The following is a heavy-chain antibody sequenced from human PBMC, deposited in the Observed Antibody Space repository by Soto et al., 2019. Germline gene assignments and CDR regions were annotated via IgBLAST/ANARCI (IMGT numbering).Heavy chain of an antibody. D-gene: IGHD3-10*01. Sequence: GASVKVSCKASGYTFTSYGISWVRQAPGQGLEWMGWISAYNGNTNYAQKLQGRVTMTTDTSTSTAYMELRSLRSDDTAVYYCARDPVEVITMVRGVQHSADYWGQGTLVTVSS. CDR1: GYTFTSYG. CDR2: ISAYNGNT. CDR3: ARDPVEVITMVRGVQHSADY. V-gene: IGHV1-18*01. J-gene: IGHJ4*02.